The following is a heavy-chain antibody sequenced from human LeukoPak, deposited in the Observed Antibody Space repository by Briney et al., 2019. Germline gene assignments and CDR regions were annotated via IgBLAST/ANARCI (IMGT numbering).Heavy chain of an antibody. Sequence: ASVKVSCTASGYTFTGYYMHWVRQAPGQGLEWMGWINPNSGGTNYAQKFQGWVTMTRDTSISTAYMELSRLRSDDTAVYYCARDANDSSGYYPDYWGQGTLVTVSS. D-gene: IGHD3-22*01. V-gene: IGHV1-2*04. J-gene: IGHJ4*02. CDR1: GYTFTGYY. CDR3: ARDANDSSGYYPDY. CDR2: INPNSGGT.